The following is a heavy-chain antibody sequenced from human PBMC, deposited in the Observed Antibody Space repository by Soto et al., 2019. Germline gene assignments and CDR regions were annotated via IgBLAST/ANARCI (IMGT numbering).Heavy chain of an antibody. V-gene: IGHV3-48*03. CDR1: GFTFSSYE. CDR2: ISSSGSTI. CDR3: ARGTDGLNYGMDV. Sequence: GGSLRLSCAASGFTFSSYEMNWVRQAPGKGLEWVSYISSSGSTIYYADSVKGRFTISRDNAKNSLYLQMNSLRAEDTAVYYCARGTDGLNYGMDVWGQGTTVTVSS. J-gene: IGHJ6*02.